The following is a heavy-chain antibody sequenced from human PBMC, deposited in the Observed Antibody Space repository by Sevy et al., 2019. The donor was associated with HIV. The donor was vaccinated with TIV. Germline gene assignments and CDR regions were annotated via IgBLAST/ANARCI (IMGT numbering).Heavy chain of an antibody. CDR2: ISSSGSPI. Sequence: GGSLRLSCAASGFTFSSYEMNWVRQAPGKGLEWVSYISSSGSPIYYADSVKGRFTISRDNAKNSLYLQMDSLRAEDTGVYYCARDLPGDSRMDVWGRGTTVTVSS. CDR3: ARDLPGDSRMDV. J-gene: IGHJ6*02. D-gene: IGHD3-22*01. V-gene: IGHV3-48*03. CDR1: GFTFSSYE.